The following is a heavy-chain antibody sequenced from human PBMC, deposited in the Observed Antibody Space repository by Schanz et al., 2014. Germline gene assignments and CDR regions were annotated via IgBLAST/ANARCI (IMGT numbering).Heavy chain of an antibody. CDR3: LKGGGG. CDR1: GFTFRNYD. D-gene: IGHD3-10*01. V-gene: IGHV3-23*04. J-gene: IGHJ4*02. CDR2: ITGSGGST. Sequence: VQLVESGGGLVQPGGSLRLSCAASGFTFRNYDMRWVRQAPGKGLEWVSTITGSGGSTFYADSVKGRFTISRDNSMNTLYLQMTTLRAEDTAVYYCLKGGGGGGQGTLVTVSS.